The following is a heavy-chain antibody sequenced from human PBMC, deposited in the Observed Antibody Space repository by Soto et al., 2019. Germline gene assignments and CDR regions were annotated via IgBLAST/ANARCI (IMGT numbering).Heavy chain of an antibody. CDR2: IYHSGTT. Sequence: PSETLSLTCAVSGGSISSGGYSWSWIRQPPGKGLEWIGYIYHSGTTYYNPSLKSRVTISVDSSKNQFSLKLSSVTAADTAVYYCARRRDATYNWFDPWGQGTLVTVSS. J-gene: IGHJ5*02. CDR1: GGSISSGGYS. D-gene: IGHD2-2*01. V-gene: IGHV4-30-2*01. CDR3: ARRRDATYNWFDP.